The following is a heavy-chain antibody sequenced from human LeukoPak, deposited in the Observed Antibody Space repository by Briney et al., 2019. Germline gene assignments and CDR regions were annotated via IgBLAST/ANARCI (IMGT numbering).Heavy chain of an antibody. V-gene: IGHV1-24*01. CDR3: AAPFPCSSTSCQYYFDY. D-gene: IGHD2-2*01. CDR1: GYTLTELS. Sequence: ASVKVSCKVSGYTLTELSMHWVRQAPGKGLEWMGGFDPEDGETIYAQKFQGRVTMTEDTSTDTAYMELSSLRSEDTAVYYCAAPFPCSSTSCQYYFDYWGRGTLVTVSS. J-gene: IGHJ4*02. CDR2: FDPEDGET.